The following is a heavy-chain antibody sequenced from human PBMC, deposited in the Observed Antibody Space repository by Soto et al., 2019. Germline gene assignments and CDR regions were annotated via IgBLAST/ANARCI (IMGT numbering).Heavy chain of an antibody. J-gene: IGHJ4*02. CDR3: ARSVKNFDWLPLVPFGY. Sequence: SETLSLTCTVSGGSISSSSYYWGWIRQPPGKWLEWIGSIYYSGSTYYNPSLKSRVTISVDTSKNQFSLKLSSVTAADTAVYYWARSVKNFDWLPLVPFGYWGQGTLVTAPQ. CDR1: GGSISSSSYY. V-gene: IGHV4-39*01. CDR2: IYYSGST. D-gene: IGHD3-9*01.